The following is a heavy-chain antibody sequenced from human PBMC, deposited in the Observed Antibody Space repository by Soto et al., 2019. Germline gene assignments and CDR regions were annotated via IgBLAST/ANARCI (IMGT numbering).Heavy chain of an antibody. CDR2: IIPIFGTA. Sequence: SVKVSCKASGGTFSSYAISWVRQAPGQGLEWMGGIIPIFGTANYAQKFQGRVTITADESTSTAYMELSSLRSEDTAVYYCARDSKRGIVVVPAAMPGPTLYGMDVWGQGTTVTVSS. V-gene: IGHV1-69*13. CDR3: ARDSKRGIVVVPAAMPGPTLYGMDV. D-gene: IGHD2-2*01. CDR1: GGTFSSYA. J-gene: IGHJ6*02.